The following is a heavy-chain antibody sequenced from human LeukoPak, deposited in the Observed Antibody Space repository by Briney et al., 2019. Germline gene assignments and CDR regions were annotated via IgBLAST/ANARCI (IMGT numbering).Heavy chain of an antibody. Sequence: PSETLSLTCAVYGGSFSGYYWSWIRQPPGKGLEWIGEINHSGSTNYNPSLKSRVTISVDTSKNQFSLKLSSVTAADTAVYYCAKRIGIDPWGQGTLVTVSS. V-gene: IGHV4-34*01. CDR2: INHSGST. CDR3: AKRIGIDP. D-gene: IGHD1-1*01. J-gene: IGHJ5*02. CDR1: GGSFSGYY.